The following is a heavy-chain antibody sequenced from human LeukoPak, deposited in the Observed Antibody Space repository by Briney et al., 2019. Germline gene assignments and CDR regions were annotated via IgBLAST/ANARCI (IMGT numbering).Heavy chain of an antibody. CDR2: IYSGGDT. Sequence: GGSLRLSCAASGFTVSSNYMSWVRQAPGKGLEWVSVIYSGGDTYYADSVKGRFTISRDNSKNTLYLQMNSLRAEDTAVYYCAKDGEWELRGYWGQGTLVTVSS. CDR3: AKDGEWELRGY. J-gene: IGHJ4*02. V-gene: IGHV3-53*01. D-gene: IGHD1-26*01. CDR1: GFTVSSNY.